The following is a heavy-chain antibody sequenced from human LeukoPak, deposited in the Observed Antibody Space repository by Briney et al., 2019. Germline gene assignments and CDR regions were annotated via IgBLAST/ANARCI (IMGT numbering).Heavy chain of an antibody. J-gene: IGHJ6*02. Sequence: GRSLRLSCVASGFTFSSYGMHWVRQAPGKGLEWVAFTAYDGTNKNYADSVKGRFTITRDNSKNTLYLQMNSLRAEDTAVYYCVKDLTRITLVRGVITYFYYYAMDVWGQGTTVTVSS. V-gene: IGHV3-30*18. CDR3: VKDLTRITLVRGVITYFYYYAMDV. CDR1: GFTFSSYG. D-gene: IGHD3-10*01. CDR2: TAYDGTNK.